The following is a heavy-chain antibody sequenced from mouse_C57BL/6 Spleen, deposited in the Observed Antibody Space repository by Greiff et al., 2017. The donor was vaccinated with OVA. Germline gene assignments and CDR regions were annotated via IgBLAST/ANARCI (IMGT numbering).Heavy chain of an antibody. V-gene: IGHV1-26*01. Sequence: VQLQQSGPELVKPGASVKISCKASGYTFTDYYMNWVKQSHGKSLEWIGDINPNNGGTSYNQKFKGKAILTVDKSSSTAYMELRSLTSEDSAVYYCAKGYGAYWGQGTLVTVSA. D-gene: IGHD1-1*02. CDR1: GYTFTDYY. CDR2: INPNNGGT. J-gene: IGHJ3*01. CDR3: AKGYGAY.